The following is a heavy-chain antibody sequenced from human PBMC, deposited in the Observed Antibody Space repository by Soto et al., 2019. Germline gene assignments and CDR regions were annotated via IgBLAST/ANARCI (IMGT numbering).Heavy chain of an antibody. CDR2: IYYSGST. V-gene: IGHV4-59*01. J-gene: IGHJ6*03. Sequence: SETLSLTCTVSGGSISSYYWSWIRQPPGKGLEWIGYIYYSGSTNYNPSLKSRVTISVDTSKNQFSLKLISVTAADTAVYYCARNYGSGSYRTYYYYMDVWGKGTTVTVSS. CDR3: ARNYGSGSYRTYYYYMDV. D-gene: IGHD3-10*01. CDR1: GGSISSYY.